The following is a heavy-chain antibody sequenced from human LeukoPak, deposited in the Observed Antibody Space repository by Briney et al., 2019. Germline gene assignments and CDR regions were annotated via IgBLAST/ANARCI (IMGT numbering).Heavy chain of an antibody. CDR3: TRDLLGFATTPLSD. CDR2: INPNRGDT. D-gene: IGHD4-17*01. CDR1: GYTFTNDY. Sequence: ASVRVSCKASGYTFTNDYIHWVRQAPGHGLEWMGWINPNRGDTNYAQKFQGRVTMTRDTSISTAFMELTRLTSGDTAVYYCTRDLLGFATTPLSDWGQGTLVTVSS. J-gene: IGHJ4*02. V-gene: IGHV1-2*02.